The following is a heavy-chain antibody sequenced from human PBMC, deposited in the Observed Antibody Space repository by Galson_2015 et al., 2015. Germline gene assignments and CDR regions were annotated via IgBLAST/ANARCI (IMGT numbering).Heavy chain of an antibody. CDR3: ARESDCSGGTCYGVDY. V-gene: IGHV3-33*08. CDR2: IWYDGSNK. CDR1: GFTVSSNY. Sequence: SLRLCCAASGFTVSSNYMNWVRQAPGKGLEWVAVIWYDGSNKYYADSMKGRFTISRDNSKNTLFLQMNSLRAEDMAVYYCARESDCSGGTCYGVDYWGQGTLVTVSS. D-gene: IGHD2-15*01. J-gene: IGHJ4*02.